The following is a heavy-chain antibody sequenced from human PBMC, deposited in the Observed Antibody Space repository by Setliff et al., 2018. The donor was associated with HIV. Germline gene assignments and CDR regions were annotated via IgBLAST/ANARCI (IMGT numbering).Heavy chain of an antibody. CDR2: ISPNNGDK. V-gene: IGHV1-2*02. J-gene: IGHJ4*02. Sequence: ASVKVSCKASEYTFTDYFIHWVRQAPGQGLEWMGWISPNNGDKKIPQMFRGRVTMTRDTSTSTVYMELSGLRSEDTAVYYCAKDMNRGGYSDSSPHDFWGQGTLITVSS. CDR1: EYTFTDYF. D-gene: IGHD3-22*01. CDR3: AKDMNRGGYSDSSPHDF.